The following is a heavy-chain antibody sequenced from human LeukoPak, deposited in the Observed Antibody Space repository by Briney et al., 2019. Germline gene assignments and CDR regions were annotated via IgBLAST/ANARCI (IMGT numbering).Heavy chain of an antibody. Sequence: PGGSLRLSCAASGFTFSSYWMHWVRQAPGKGLEWVSYISSSGSTIYYADSVKGRFTISRDNAKNSLYLQMNSLRAEDTAVYYCARGEVRSGYDRPGHGYWGQGTLVTVSS. CDR2: ISSSGSTI. CDR1: GFTFSSYW. D-gene: IGHD5-12*01. V-gene: IGHV3-48*04. J-gene: IGHJ4*02. CDR3: ARGEVRSGYDRPGHGY.